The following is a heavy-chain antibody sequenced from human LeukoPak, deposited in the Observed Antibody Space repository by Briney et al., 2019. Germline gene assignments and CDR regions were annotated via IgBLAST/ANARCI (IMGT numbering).Heavy chain of an antibody. J-gene: IGHJ6*03. CDR3: ARVWGSGSYYSYYYMDV. CDR1: GFSLSSYA. D-gene: IGHD1-26*01. V-gene: IGHV3-30*14. Sequence: PGRSLRLSCAASGFSLSSYAIHWVRQAPGKGLEWVAIISYDGSKKYYADSVKGRFTISRDNSKNTLYLQMNSLRAEDTAVYYCARVWGSGSYYSYYYMDVWGKGTTVTISS. CDR2: ISYDGSKK.